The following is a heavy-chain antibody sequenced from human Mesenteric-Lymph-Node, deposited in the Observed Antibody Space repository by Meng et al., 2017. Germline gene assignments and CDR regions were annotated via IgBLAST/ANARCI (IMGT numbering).Heavy chain of an antibody. CDR1: GFTFSSYA. Sequence: QVQLVDSGGGVVQPGRSLRPSCAASGFTFSSYAMHWVRQALGKGLEWVAIISYDGSNKYYADSVKGRFTISRDNSKNTLYLQMNSLRPEDTAVYYCALSGYDYGEAFDYWGQGTLVTVSS. D-gene: IGHD4-17*01. CDR2: ISYDGSNK. J-gene: IGHJ4*02. V-gene: IGHV3-30-3*01. CDR3: ALSGYDYGEAFDY.